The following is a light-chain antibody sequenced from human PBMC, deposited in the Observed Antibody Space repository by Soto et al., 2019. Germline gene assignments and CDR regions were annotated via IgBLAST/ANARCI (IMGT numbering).Light chain of an antibody. V-gene: IGKV1-5*01. Sequence: DIQMTQSPSTLSASVGDRVTITCRASQSISSWLAWYQQKPEKAPKLLIYDASSLESGVPTRFSASGSVTEFTLTISSLQPEDFATYYCQQYSTYPRTFGQGTKVDIK. CDR2: DAS. CDR3: QQYSTYPRT. CDR1: QSISSW. J-gene: IGKJ1*01.